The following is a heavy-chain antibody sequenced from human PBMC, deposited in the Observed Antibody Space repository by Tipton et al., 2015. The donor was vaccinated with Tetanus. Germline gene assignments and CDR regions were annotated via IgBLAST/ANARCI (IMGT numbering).Heavy chain of an antibody. CDR1: GASINAGGYL. Sequence: TLSLTCTVSGASINAGGYLWTWVRQHPGKGLEWIGNIYYTERTSYTPSLDSRVSISVDTSKNQFSLRLRSVAAADTAVYYCARVGISQNAYSYVYHGLDVWGQGTTVTVSS. CDR3: ARVGISQNAYSYVYHGLDV. V-gene: IGHV4-31*03. D-gene: IGHD5-18*01. CDR2: IYYTERT. J-gene: IGHJ6*02.